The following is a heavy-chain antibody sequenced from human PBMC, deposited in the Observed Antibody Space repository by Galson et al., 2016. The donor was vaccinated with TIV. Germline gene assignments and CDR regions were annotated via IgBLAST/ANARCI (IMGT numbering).Heavy chain of an antibody. Sequence: SVKVSCKASGGTFGRYSISWVRQAPGQGLEWMGRTIPMLGITNYAQRFQGRVTITADEFTSTAYMEMSGLRVGDTAMYYCATPGERSNESERGGLAHGGPGTLVTVSS. V-gene: IGHV1-69*02. CDR3: ATPGERSNESERGGLAH. J-gene: IGHJ4*02. CDR1: GGTFGRYS. CDR2: TIPMLGIT. D-gene: IGHD3-16*01.